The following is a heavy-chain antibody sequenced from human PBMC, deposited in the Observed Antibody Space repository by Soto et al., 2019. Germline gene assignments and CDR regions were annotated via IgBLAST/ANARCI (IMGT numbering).Heavy chain of an antibody. Sequence: QVQLVQSGAEVKRPGASVKVSCKSSGDTFSRYEINWVRQAPGQGLEWMGWVNPHSRTTGLAQKFQGRLSLTRETSITTDYMELTRLRSDDTTVYYCTSGGGGTTILPHFCGQGTLVTVSS. CDR1: GDTFSRYE. CDR2: VNPHSRTT. J-gene: IGHJ4*02. D-gene: IGHD3-3*01. CDR3: TSGGGGTTILPHF. V-gene: IGHV1-8*01.